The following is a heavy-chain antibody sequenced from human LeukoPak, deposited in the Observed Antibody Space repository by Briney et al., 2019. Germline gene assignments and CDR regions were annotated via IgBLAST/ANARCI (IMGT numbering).Heavy chain of an antibody. D-gene: IGHD2-2*01. V-gene: IGHV1-69*13. Sequence: SMKVSCKASGYTFTSYYMHWVRQAPGQGLEWMGGIIPIFGTANYAQKFQGRVTITADESTSTAYMELSSLRSEDTAVYYCARAFRYHLSYFDYWGQGTLVTVSS. J-gene: IGHJ4*02. CDR2: IIPIFGTA. CDR1: GYTFTSYY. CDR3: ARAFRYHLSYFDY.